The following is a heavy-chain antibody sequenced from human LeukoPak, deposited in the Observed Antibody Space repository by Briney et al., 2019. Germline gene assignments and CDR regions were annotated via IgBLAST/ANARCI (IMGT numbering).Heavy chain of an antibody. CDR3: ARSPDSDRLDY. J-gene: IGHJ4*02. CDR2: VFSSGST. V-gene: IGHV4-59*11. CDR1: AVSISRHF. Sequence: SETLSLTCNFSAVSISRHFWSWIRQTPEKGLEWLGYVFSSGSTNYNPSLKSRITISLDTSKHQFSLTLSSVTAADTAVYYCARSPDSDRLDYWGQGTLVTVSS. D-gene: IGHD3-22*01.